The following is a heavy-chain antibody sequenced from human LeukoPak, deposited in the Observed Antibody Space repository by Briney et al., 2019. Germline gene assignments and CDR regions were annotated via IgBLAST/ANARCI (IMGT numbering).Heavy chain of an antibody. D-gene: IGHD4-23*01. CDR1: GFTFSSYS. CDR3: AKRSDYGSNGNYFDS. J-gene: IGHJ4*02. Sequence: GGSLRLSCAPSGFTFSSYSMNWVRQAPGKGLEWVSYISRSSSTTYYADSVKGRFTISRDNAKNSLYLQMNSLRDEDTAVYYCAKRSDYGSNGNYFDSWGQGTPVTVFS. CDR2: ISRSSSTT. V-gene: IGHV3-48*02.